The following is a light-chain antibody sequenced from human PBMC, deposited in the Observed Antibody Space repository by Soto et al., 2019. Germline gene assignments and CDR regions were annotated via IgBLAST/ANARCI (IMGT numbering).Light chain of an antibody. CDR3: RSYTTSNTRQIV. J-gene: IGLJ1*01. Sequence: QSALTQPASVSGSPGQSITISCTGTSSDVGGYNYVSWYQHHPGKAPKLIIYDVTNRPSGVSNPFSGSKSGNTASLTISGLQPEDEADYYCRSYTTSNTRQIVFGTGTKVTVL. CDR2: DVT. CDR1: SSDVGGYNY. V-gene: IGLV2-14*03.